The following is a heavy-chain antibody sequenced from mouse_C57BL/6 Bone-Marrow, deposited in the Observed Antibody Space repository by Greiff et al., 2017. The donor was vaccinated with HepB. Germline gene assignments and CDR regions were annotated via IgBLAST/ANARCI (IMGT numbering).Heavy chain of an antibody. D-gene: IGHD1-1*01. CDR3: ARWDGSSYWYFDV. J-gene: IGHJ1*03. CDR1: GYTFTSYG. V-gene: IGHV1-81*01. Sequence: QVQLKESGAELARPGASVKLSCKASGYTFTSYGISWVKQRTGQGLEWIGEIYPRSGNTYYNEKFKGKATLTADKSSSTAYMELRSLTSEDSAVDFCARWDGSSYWYFDVWGTGTTVTVSS. CDR2: IYPRSGNT.